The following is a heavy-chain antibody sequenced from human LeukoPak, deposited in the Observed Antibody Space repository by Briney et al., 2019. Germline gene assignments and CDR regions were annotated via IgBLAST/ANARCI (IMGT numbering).Heavy chain of an antibody. CDR3: ARDLRQVPAAAIEGRSDAFDI. J-gene: IGHJ3*02. Sequence: GGSLRLSCAASGFTFDDYGMSWVRHAPGKGLEWVSGINWNGGSTGYADSVKGRFTISRDNAKNSLYLQMNSLRAEDTALYYCARDLRQVPAAAIEGRSDAFDIWGQGTMVTVSS. CDR1: GFTFDDYG. CDR2: INWNGGST. V-gene: IGHV3-20*04. D-gene: IGHD2-2*01.